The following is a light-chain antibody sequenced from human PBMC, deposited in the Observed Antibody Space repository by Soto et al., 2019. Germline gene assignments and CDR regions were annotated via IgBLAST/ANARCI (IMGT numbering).Light chain of an antibody. CDR1: QSVRSN. Sequence: ELVMTQSPATLSASPWERATLSCRASQSVRSNLAWYQQKPGQAPRLLIYVASTRATGIPARFSGSGSGTEFTLSIGSLKSEDFEVYYCQQYNNWPPTFGQGIKVEIK. CDR2: VAS. CDR3: QQYNNWPPT. V-gene: IGKV3-15*01. J-gene: IGKJ1*01.